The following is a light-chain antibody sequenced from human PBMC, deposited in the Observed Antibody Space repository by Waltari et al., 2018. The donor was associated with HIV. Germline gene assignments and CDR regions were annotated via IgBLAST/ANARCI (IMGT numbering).Light chain of an antibody. CDR3: AAWVDSLSVV. Sequence: QSVLTQPPSASGTPGQRVTIACSGSSSNIGSNYVYWYQQLPGTAPKLLIYRNNQRPSGVPDLFSGSKSGTSASLAISGLRSEDEADYYCAAWVDSLSVVFGGGTKLTVL. CDR1: SSNIGSNY. V-gene: IGLV1-47*01. CDR2: RNN. J-gene: IGLJ2*01.